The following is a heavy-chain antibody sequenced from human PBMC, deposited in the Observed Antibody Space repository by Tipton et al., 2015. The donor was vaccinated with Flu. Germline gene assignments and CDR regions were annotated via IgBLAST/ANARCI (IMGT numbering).Heavy chain of an antibody. Sequence: TLSLTCSVSGGSISSYYWSWIRQPPGKGLEWIGYVFYTGSTDYNPSLKSRVTISVDTSKNQFSLELISVTAADTAVYYCARIQGGYYGSGSYDTWGQGMLVTVSS. CDR2: VFYTGST. CDR3: ARIQGGYYGSGSYDT. V-gene: IGHV4-59*01. J-gene: IGHJ5*02. CDR1: GGSISSYY. D-gene: IGHD3-10*01.